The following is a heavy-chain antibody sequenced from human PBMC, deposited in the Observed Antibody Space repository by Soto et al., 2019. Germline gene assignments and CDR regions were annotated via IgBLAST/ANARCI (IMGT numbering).Heavy chain of an antibody. CDR2: INDGNGNT. Sequence: QVQLVQSGAEVKKPGASVKVSCMASGYTFTTYAMHWVRQAPGQRLEWMGWINDGNGNTKYSQKFQGRVTITRDTXASTAYMELSSLRSEDTAVYYCARGVFYNYGIFDYWGQGTLVTVSS. CDR1: GYTFTTYA. J-gene: IGHJ4*02. D-gene: IGHD5-18*01. CDR3: ARGVFYNYGIFDY. V-gene: IGHV1-3*01.